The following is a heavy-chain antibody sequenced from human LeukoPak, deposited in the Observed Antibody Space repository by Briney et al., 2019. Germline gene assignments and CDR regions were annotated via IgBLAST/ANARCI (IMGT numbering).Heavy chain of an antibody. V-gene: IGHV4-34*01. J-gene: IGHJ4*02. CDR3: ACLRPIYFDY. CDR2: INHSGST. Sequence: SETLSPTCAVYGGSFSGYYWSWIRQPPGKGLEWIGEINHSGSTNYNPSLKSRVTISVDTSKNQFSLKLSSVTAADTAVYYCACLRPIYFDYWGQGTLVTVSS. D-gene: IGHD5-12*01. CDR1: GGSFSGYY.